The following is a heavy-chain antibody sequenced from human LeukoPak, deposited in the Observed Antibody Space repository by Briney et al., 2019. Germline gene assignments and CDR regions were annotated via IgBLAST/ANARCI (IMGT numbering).Heavy chain of an antibody. J-gene: IGHJ4*02. Sequence: PGRSLRLSCAASGFTFSSYAMYWVRQAPGKGLEWVAVISYDGSDKFYADSAKGRFTISRDSSKNTLYLQMNSLRPEDTAVYYCARARPSMWIDYWGQGTLVTVSS. V-gene: IGHV3-30*04. D-gene: IGHD5-12*01. CDR3: ARARPSMWIDY. CDR2: ISYDGSDK. CDR1: GFTFSSYA.